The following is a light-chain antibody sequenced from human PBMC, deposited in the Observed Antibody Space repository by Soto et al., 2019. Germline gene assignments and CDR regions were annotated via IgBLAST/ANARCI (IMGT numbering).Light chain of an antibody. J-gene: IGKJ4*01. CDR1: QSISRY. Sequence: DIQMTQSPSSLSASEGDRVTLTCRASQSISRYLNWYQQKPGRAPKLLMYGASNLQNGVPSRFSGSGSGTDFTLTISNLQPEDFATYYCQQSYGTPRSFGGGTKVHIK. CDR2: GAS. CDR3: QQSYGTPRS. V-gene: IGKV1-39*01.